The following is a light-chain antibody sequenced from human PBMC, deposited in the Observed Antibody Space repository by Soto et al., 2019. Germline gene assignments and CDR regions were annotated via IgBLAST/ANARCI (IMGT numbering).Light chain of an antibody. J-gene: IGKJ3*01. CDR3: QQLFMYPPN. CDR1: QGIINY. V-gene: IGKV1-9*01. CDR2: GAS. Sequence: IQLTQSPSSLSASVGARVTITCRASQGIINYLAWYQQNPGKAPKLLIYGASTLQSGVPSRFGGSGSGTDFTLTVSSLQPEDFATYDCQQLFMYPPNFGRGTKVDIK.